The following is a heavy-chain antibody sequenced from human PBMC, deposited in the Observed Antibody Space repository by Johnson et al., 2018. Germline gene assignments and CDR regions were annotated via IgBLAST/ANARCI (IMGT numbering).Heavy chain of an antibody. Sequence: VQLVQSGGGLVQPGRSLRLSCTASGFTFDDYAMHWVRQAPGKGLEWVSGINWNSGSIDCADSVKGRLTISRDNAKNSLYLQMNSLRAEDKALYYCAANDYGDLIDYWGQGTLVTVSS. CDR3: AANDYGDLIDY. D-gene: IGHD4-17*01. CDR2: INWNSGSI. V-gene: IGHV3-9*01. J-gene: IGHJ4*02. CDR1: GFTFDDYA.